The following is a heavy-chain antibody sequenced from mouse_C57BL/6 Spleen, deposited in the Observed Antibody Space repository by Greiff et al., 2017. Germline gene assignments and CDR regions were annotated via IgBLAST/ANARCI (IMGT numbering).Heavy chain of an antibody. D-gene: IGHD4-1*01. CDR3: ARLLWDLYAMDY. CDR1: GYTFTDYN. J-gene: IGHJ4*01. V-gene: IGHV1-18*01. CDR2: INPNNGGT. Sequence: EVQLQQSGPELVKPGASVKIPCKASGYTFTDYNMDWVKQSHGKSLEWIGDINPNNGGTIYNQKFKGKATLTVDKSSSTAYMELRSLTSEDTAVYYCARLLWDLYAMDYWGQGTSVTVSS.